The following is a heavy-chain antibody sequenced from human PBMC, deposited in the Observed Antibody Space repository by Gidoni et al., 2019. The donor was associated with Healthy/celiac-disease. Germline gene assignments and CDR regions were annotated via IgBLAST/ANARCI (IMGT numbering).Heavy chain of an antibody. J-gene: IGHJ6*02. V-gene: IGHV3-11*01. D-gene: IGHD3-3*01. CDR1: GFTFSDYY. CDR3: ASPMARFLEWRDYYYGMDV. Sequence: QVQLVESGGGLVKPGGSLRLSCAASGFTFSDYYMRWIRQAPGKGLEWVSYISSSGSTIYYADSVKGRFTISRDNAKNSLYLQMNSLRAEDTAVYYCASPMARFLEWRDYYYGMDVWGQGTTVTVSS. CDR2: ISSSGSTI.